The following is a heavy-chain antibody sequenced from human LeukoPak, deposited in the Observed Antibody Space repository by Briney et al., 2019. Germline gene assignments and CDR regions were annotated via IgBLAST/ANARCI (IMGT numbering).Heavy chain of an antibody. J-gene: IGHJ4*02. V-gene: IGHV4-59*01. D-gene: IGHD3-10*01. CDR3: ARAQKGGTTYGWFDN. CDR2: IYYSGST. Sequence: PSETLSLTCSVSGGSISSYYWSWIRQPPGRGLEWIGYIYYSGSTNYNPSLKSRVTISVDTSKNQFSLKLSSVTAADTAVYYCARAQKGGTTYGWFDNWGQGTLVTVSS. CDR1: GGSISSYY.